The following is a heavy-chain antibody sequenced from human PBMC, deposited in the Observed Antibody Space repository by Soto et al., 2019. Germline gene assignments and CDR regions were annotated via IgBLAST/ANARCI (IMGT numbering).Heavy chain of an antibody. D-gene: IGHD3-10*01. J-gene: IGHJ4*02. Sequence: PSETLSLTCAVYGGSFSGYYWSWIRQPPGKGLEWIGEINHSGSTNYNPSLKSRVTISVDTSKNQFSLKLSSVTAADTAVYYCARRTYYPCFDYWGQGTLVTVSS. V-gene: IGHV4-34*01. CDR3: ARRTYYPCFDY. CDR1: GGSFSGYY. CDR2: INHSGST.